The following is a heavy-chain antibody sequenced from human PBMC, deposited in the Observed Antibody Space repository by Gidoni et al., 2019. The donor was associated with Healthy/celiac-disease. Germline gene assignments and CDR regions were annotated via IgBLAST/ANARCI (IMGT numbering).Heavy chain of an antibody. J-gene: IGHJ5*02. CDR3: AKGVVVVPAAINNWFDP. CDR1: GFPFSRYA. CDR2: ISGSGGST. Sequence: EVQLLESGGGLVQPGGSLRLSCAASGFPFSRYAMSWVRQAPGTGLEWVSAISGSGGSTYYADSVKGRFTISRDNSKNTLYLQMNSLRAEDTAVYYCAKGVVVVPAAINNWFDPWGQGTLVTVSS. D-gene: IGHD2-2*01. V-gene: IGHV3-23*01.